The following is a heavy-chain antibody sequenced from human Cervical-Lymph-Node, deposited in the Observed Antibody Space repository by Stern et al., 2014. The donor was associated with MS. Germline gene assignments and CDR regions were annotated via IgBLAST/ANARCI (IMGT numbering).Heavy chain of an antibody. CDR1: GFNFSHYA. CDR2: VSSEGSNK. Sequence: VQLEESGGGVVQPGRSLRLSCAVSGFNFSHYAMHWVRQAPGKGLEWVAVVSSEGSNKYYADSVKGRFTISRDNSKNNVYLQMNSLRDDDTAMYYCATQIWFDYWGQGTLVTVSS. J-gene: IGHJ4*02. V-gene: IGHV3-30-3*01. CDR3: ATQIWFDY. D-gene: IGHD3-16*01.